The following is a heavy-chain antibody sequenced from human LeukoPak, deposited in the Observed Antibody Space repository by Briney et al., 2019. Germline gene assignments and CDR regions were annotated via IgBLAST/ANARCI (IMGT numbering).Heavy chain of an antibody. V-gene: IGHV3-48*01. CDR1: GFTFSSYS. CDR2: ISSSSSTI. D-gene: IGHD4-11*01. Sequence: GGSLRLSCAASGFTFSSYSMNWVRQAPGKGLEWVSYISSSSSTIYYADSVKGRFTTSRDNAKNSLYLQMNSLRAEDTAVFYCARDEAVTPYYFDYWGQGTLVTVSS. J-gene: IGHJ4*02. CDR3: ARDEAVTPYYFDY.